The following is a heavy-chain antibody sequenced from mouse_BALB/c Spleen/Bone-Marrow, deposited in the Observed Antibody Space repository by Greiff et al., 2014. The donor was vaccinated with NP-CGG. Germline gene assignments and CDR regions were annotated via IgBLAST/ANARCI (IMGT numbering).Heavy chain of an antibody. CDR2: IYPGDGDT. CDR1: GYAFSSSW. D-gene: IGHD2-3*01. CDR3: ARSDGYRDMDY. J-gene: IGHJ4*01. Sequence: VQLQQSGPELVKPGASVKISCKASGYAFSSSWMNWVKQRPGQGLEWIGRIYPGDGDTKYNGKFKGKATLTADKSSSTAYMRLSSLTSVDSAVYFCARSDGYRDMDYWGQGTSVTVSS. V-gene: IGHV1-82*01.